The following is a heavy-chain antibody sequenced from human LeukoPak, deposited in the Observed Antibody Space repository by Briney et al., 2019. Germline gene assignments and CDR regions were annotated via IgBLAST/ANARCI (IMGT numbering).Heavy chain of an antibody. Sequence: ASVTVSCKASGGTFSSYAISWVRQAPGQGLEWMGGIIPIFGTAKYAQKFQGRVTITADESTSTAYMELSSLRSEDTAVYYCATVYYYDSSGYTWGQGTLVTVSS. CDR2: IIPIFGTA. V-gene: IGHV1-69*13. CDR1: GGTFSSYA. D-gene: IGHD3-22*01. J-gene: IGHJ5*02. CDR3: ATVYYYDSSGYT.